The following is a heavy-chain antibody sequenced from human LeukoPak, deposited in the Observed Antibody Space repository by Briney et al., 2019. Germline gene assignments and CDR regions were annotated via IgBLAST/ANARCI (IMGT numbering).Heavy chain of an antibody. J-gene: IGHJ4*02. Sequence: RRGASLKISCQVSGYIFTHYWIGWVRQLPGKGLESMGIIYPADSDTTYSPSFQGQVTISADKSISTVYLQWSSLKASDTAMYYCARQSRDGSKTRGYYFDYWGQGTLVTVSS. D-gene: IGHD3-10*01. CDR3: ARQSRDGSKTRGYYFDY. CDR1: GYIFTHYW. V-gene: IGHV5-51*01. CDR2: IYPADSDT.